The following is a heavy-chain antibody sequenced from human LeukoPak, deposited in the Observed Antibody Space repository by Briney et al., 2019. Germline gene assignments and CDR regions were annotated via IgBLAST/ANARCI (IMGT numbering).Heavy chain of an antibody. CDR1: GFTFSSYA. J-gene: IGHJ4*02. CDR2: ISGSGGST. V-gene: IGHV3-23*01. D-gene: IGHD2-21*02. Sequence: PGGSLRLSCAASGFTFSSYAMSWVRQAPGKGLEWVSAISGSGGSTYYADSVKGRFTISRDNSKNTLYLQMNSLRAEDTAVYYCARGEGYCGGDCYSHDYWGQGTLVTVSS. CDR3: ARGEGYCGGDCYSHDY.